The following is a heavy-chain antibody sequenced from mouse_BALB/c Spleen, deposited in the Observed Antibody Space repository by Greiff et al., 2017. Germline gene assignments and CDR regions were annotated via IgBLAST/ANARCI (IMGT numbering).Heavy chain of an antibody. J-gene: IGHJ2*01. CDR1: GFTFSSYA. Sequence: EVKLVESGGGLVKPGGSLKLSCAASGFTFSSYAMSWVRQTPEKRLEWVASISSGGSTYYPDSVKGRFTISRDNARNILYLQMSSLRSEDTAMYYCARFEGYYFDYWGQGTTLTVSS. CDR2: ISSGGST. V-gene: IGHV5-6-5*01. D-gene: IGHD3-2*02. CDR3: ARFEGYYFDY.